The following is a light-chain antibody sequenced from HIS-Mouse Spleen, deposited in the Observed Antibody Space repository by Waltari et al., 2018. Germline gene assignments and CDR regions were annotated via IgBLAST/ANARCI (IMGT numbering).Light chain of an antibody. Sequence: SYELTQPPSVSVSPGQTARITCAGDALPKKYAYWYQQKPGQFPVLVIYKDSERPSGIPERFSGSSSGTIVTLTISGVQAEDEADYYCLSADSSGTWVFGGGTKLTVL. CDR3: LSADSSGTWV. V-gene: IGLV3-16*01. CDR2: KDS. CDR1: ALPKKY. J-gene: IGLJ3*02.